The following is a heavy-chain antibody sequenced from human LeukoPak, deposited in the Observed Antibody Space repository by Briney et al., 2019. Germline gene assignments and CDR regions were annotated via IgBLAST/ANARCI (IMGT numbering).Heavy chain of an antibody. V-gene: IGHV3-30*02. J-gene: IGHJ4*02. CDR2: IRYDGIAI. Sequence: GGSLRLSCAASGFTFSSFGMNWVRQAPGKGLEWVTFIRYDGIAIQYADSVKGRFTISRDNSKNALYLQMISLRPEDTAVYFCAKDYRGEGGYWDQGTLVTVSS. D-gene: IGHD3-16*02. CDR3: AKDYRGEGGY. CDR1: GFTFSSFG.